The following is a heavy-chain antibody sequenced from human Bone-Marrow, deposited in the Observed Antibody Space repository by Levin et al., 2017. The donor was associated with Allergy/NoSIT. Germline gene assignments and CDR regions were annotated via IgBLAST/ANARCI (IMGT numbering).Heavy chain of an antibody. CDR2: IFHSGPT. V-gene: IGHV4-30-2*01. CDR1: GASISSGGYS. D-gene: IGHD2-21*02. J-gene: IGHJ4*02. Sequence: SETLSLTCAVSGASISSGGYSWSWIRQPPGKGLEWIGYIFHSGPTYYSPSLRSRVTISADWSRNQFSLDLGSVTAGDTAVYYCARGGYCGADCYSSFASWGQGTLVTVSS. CDR3: ARGGYCGADCYSSFAS.